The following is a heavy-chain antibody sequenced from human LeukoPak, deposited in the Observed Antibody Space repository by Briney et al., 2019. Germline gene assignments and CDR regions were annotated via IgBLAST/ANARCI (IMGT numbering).Heavy chain of an antibody. CDR2: IKQDGSKK. CDR1: GFAFSTYA. V-gene: IGHV3-7*04. D-gene: IGHD5-24*01. J-gene: IGHJ4*02. Sequence: GGSLRLSCAASGFAFSTYAMNWVRQAPGKGLEWVANIKQDGSKKSYVDSVKGRFTISRDNAKNSLYLQMNSLRAEDTAIYYCTRVGYIDEGIDYWGQGTLVTVSS. CDR3: TRVGYIDEGIDY.